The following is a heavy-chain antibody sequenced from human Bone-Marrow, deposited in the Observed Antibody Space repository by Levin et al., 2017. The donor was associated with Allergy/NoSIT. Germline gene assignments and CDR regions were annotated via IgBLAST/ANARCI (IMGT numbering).Heavy chain of an antibody. D-gene: IGHD3-22*01. Sequence: AGGSLRLSCDASGFSFSMYDMHWVRQAPGKGLEWISDISSSGATIHYVDSVKGRFTISRDNTKNSLYLQMNSLRAEDTAVYFCARGLGYSDYIDYWGQGTQVTVSS. V-gene: IGHV3-48*03. J-gene: IGHJ4*02. CDR1: GFSFSMYD. CDR2: ISSSGATI. CDR3: ARGLGYSDYIDY.